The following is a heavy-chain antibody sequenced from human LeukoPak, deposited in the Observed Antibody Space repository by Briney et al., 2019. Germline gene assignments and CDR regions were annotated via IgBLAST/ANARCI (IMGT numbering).Heavy chain of an antibody. V-gene: IGHV3-30*02. J-gene: IGHJ5*02. D-gene: IGHD4-17*01. Sequence: PGGSLRLSCAASGFTFSSYGMHWVRQAPGKGLEWVAFIRYDGSNKYYADSVKGRFTISRDNSRNTLYLQMNSLRAEDTAVYYCAKGEVTTSPLNWFDPWGQGTLVTVSS. CDR1: GFTFSSYG. CDR2: IRYDGSNK. CDR3: AKGEVTTSPLNWFDP.